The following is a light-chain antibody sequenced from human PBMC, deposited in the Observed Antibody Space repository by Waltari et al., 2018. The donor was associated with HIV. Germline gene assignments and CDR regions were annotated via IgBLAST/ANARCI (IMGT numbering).Light chain of an antibody. Sequence: QSALTQPRSMSGSHGQSVTISCTGTSSDVGGYNYVSWYQQHPGKAPKLMIFDVNKRPSGVPDRFSGSKSGHTASLTISGLQAEHEADYYCCSYADNYTWVFGGGTKLTVL. V-gene: IGLV2-11*01. J-gene: IGLJ3*02. CDR3: CSYADNYTWV. CDR2: DVN. CDR1: SSDVGGYNY.